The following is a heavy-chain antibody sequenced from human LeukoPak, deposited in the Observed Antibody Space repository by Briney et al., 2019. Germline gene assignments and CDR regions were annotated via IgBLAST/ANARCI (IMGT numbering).Heavy chain of an antibody. CDR1: GFTFSSYG. Sequence: GRSLRLSCAASGFTFSSYGMHWVRQAPGKGLEWVAVISYDGSSKYYADSVKGRFTISRDNSKNTLYLQMNSLRAEDTAVYYCAKMASGSYYFDYWGQGTLVTVSS. V-gene: IGHV3-30*18. D-gene: IGHD1-26*01. J-gene: IGHJ4*02. CDR3: AKMASGSYYFDY. CDR2: ISYDGSSK.